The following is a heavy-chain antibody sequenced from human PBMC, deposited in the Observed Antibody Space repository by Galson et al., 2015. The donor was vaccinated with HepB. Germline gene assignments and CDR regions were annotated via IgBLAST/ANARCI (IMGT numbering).Heavy chain of an antibody. Sequence: SETLSLTCTVSGGSIRSYYWTWIRQPPGKGLEWIGYIYYSGSTHYNPSLKSRVTISVDTSKNQFSLRLSSVTAADTAVYYCARGLGSSWTFEYFQHWGQGTLVTVSS. CDR2: IYYSGST. CDR3: ARGLGSSWTFEYFQH. D-gene: IGHD6-13*01. CDR1: GGSIRSYY. J-gene: IGHJ1*01. V-gene: IGHV4-59*01.